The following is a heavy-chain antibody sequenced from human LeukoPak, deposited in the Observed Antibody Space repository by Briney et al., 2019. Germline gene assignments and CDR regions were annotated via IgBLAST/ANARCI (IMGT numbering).Heavy chain of an antibody. Sequence: GGSLRLSCAASGFTFSSYSMNWVRQAPGRGLEWVSSISSSSSYIYYADSVKGRFTISRDNAKNSLYLQMNSLRAEDTAVYYCAKDRRLAAFDYGGQGTLVTVSS. D-gene: IGHD6-25*01. V-gene: IGHV3-21*04. CDR2: ISSSSSYI. J-gene: IGHJ4*02. CDR1: GFTFSSYS. CDR3: AKDRRLAAFDY.